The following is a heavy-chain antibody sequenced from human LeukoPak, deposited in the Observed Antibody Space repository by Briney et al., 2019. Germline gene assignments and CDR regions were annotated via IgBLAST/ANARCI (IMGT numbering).Heavy chain of an antibody. CDR2: ISYDGSNK. CDR3: ARAPYSGYDFPYSLYFFGY. V-gene: IGHV3-30-3*01. Sequence: GRSLRLSCAASGFTFSSYAMHWVRQAPGKGLEWVAVISYDGSNKYYADSVKGRFTISRDNSKNTLYLQMNSLRAEDTAVYYCARAPYSGYDFPYSLYFFGYWGQGTLVTVSS. D-gene: IGHD5-12*01. J-gene: IGHJ4*02. CDR1: GFTFSSYA.